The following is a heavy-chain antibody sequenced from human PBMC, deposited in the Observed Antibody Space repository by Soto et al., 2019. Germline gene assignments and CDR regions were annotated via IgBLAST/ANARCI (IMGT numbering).Heavy chain of an antibody. CDR2: INPNSGGT. Sequence: PSVKVSCKASGYTFTGYYMHWVRQAPGQGLEWMGWINPNSGGTNYAQKFQGWVTMTRDTSISTAYMELSRLRSDDTAVYYCARDYLFLEWLPKASYYYGTDVWGQGTTVTVSS. J-gene: IGHJ6*02. V-gene: IGHV1-2*04. D-gene: IGHD3-3*01. CDR3: ARDYLFLEWLPKASYYYGTDV. CDR1: GYTFTGYY.